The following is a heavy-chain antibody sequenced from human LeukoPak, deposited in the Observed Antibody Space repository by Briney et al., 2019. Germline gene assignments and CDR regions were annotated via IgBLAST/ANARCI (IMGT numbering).Heavy chain of an antibody. CDR2: INPNSGGT. D-gene: IGHD6-6*01. Sequence: ASVKVSCTASGYTFSGYYMQWVRQAPGQGLEWMGWINPNSGGTDYAQKFQGRVTKTRDTSINTAYMELSRLTSDDTAVYYCARDHIAARSGFDSWGQGTLVTVSS. CDR1: GYTFSGYY. CDR3: ARDHIAARSGFDS. V-gene: IGHV1-2*02. J-gene: IGHJ4*02.